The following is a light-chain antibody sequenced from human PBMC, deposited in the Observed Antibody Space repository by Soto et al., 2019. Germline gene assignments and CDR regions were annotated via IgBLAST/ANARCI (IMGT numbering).Light chain of an antibody. J-gene: IGKJ4*01. V-gene: IGKV3D-15*01. CDR1: QSVSSN. CDR3: QQYNNWPLT. Sequence: EIVMTQSPATLSVSPGERATLSCRASQSVSSNLAWYQQRPGQAPRLLISETSTRATGIPDRFSGSGSGTEFTLTISSLQSEDFAVYYCQQYNNWPLTFGGGTKVDIK. CDR2: ETS.